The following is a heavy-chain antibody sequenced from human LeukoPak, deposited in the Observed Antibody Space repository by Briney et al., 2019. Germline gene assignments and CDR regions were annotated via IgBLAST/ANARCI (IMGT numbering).Heavy chain of an antibody. CDR2: SSSYNGNT. Sequence: GASVKASCKASGYTFTSHGISWVRQAPGQGLEWIGWSSSYNGNTNYEQKLQGRVTMTTDTATSTACMELRSLRSDDTAVYYCAREDYDILTMAGYYGMDVWGQGTTVTVSS. D-gene: IGHD3-9*01. J-gene: IGHJ6*02. V-gene: IGHV1-18*01. CDR3: AREDYDILTMAGYYGMDV. CDR1: GYTFTSHG.